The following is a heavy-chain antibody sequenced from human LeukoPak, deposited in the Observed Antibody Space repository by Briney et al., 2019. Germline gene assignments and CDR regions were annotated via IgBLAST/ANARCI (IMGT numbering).Heavy chain of an antibody. D-gene: IGHD1-14*01. CDR2: INPNSGGT. V-gene: IGHV1-2*02. CDR3: AKYHETGWTSVDY. Sequence: ASVKVSCKASGYTFTGYYMHWVRQAPGQGLEWMGWINPNSGGTNYAQKFQGRVTMTRDTSISTAYMELSRLRSDDTAVYYCAKYHETGWTSVDYWGQGTLVTVPS. CDR1: GYTFTGYY. J-gene: IGHJ4*02.